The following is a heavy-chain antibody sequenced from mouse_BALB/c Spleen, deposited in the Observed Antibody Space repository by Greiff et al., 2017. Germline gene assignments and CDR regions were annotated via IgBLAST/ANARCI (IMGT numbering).Heavy chain of an antibody. V-gene: IGHV14-3*02. Sequence: EVQLQQSGAELVKPGASVKLSCTASGFNFKDTYMHWVKQRPEQGLEWIGRIDPANGNTKYDPKFQGKATITADTSSNTAYLQLSSLTSEDTAVYYCARARYYGSFDYWGQGTTLTVSA. CDR1: GFNFKDTY. CDR2: IDPANGNT. J-gene: IGHJ2*01. CDR3: ARARYYGSFDY. D-gene: IGHD1-1*01.